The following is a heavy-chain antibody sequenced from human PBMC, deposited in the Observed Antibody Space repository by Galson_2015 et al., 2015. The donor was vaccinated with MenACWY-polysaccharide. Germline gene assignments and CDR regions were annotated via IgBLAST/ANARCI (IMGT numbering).Heavy chain of an antibody. D-gene: IGHD2-2*01. CDR1: GFTFSTYW. J-gene: IGHJ4*02. CDR2: INGDGTST. CDR3: ARVRREIPGALDY. Sequence: SLRLSCAASGFTFSTYWMHWVRQAPGKGLEWVSRINGDGTSTSYADSVRGRFTISRDNAKNTLYLQMNSLRAEDTAVYYCARVRREIPGALDYWGQGTLVTVSS. V-gene: IGHV3-74*01.